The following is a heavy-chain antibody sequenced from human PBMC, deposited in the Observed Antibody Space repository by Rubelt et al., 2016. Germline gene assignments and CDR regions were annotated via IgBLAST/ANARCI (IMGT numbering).Heavy chain of an antibody. CDR2: ISYDGSNK. V-gene: IGHV3-30*04. CDR3: ARDPQDYDCWSGDYKEAGWFDR. D-gene: IGHD3-3*01. CDR1: GFTFSSYA. Sequence: VQLVESGGGVVQPGRSLRLSCAASGFTFSSYAMHWVRQAPGKGLEWVAVISYDGSNKYYADSVKGRFTISRDNSKNTLYLQMNSLRAEDTAVYYCARDPQDYDCWSGDYKEAGWFDRWGQGTLVTVSS. J-gene: IGHJ5*02.